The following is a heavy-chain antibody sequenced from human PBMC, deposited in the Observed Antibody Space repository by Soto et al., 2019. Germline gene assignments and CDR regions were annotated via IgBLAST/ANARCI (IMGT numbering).Heavy chain of an antibody. Sequence: SEILSLTCTVSGGSISSYYWSWIRQPPGKGLEWIGYIYYSGSTNYNPSLKSRVTISLDTSKNQFSLKLSSVTAADTAVYYCARSHIVPRLLMYPYDYWGQGTLVTVSS. CDR3: ARSHIVPRLLMYPYDY. CDR2: IYYSGST. CDR1: GGSISSYY. J-gene: IGHJ4*02. V-gene: IGHV4-59*08. D-gene: IGHD6-6*01.